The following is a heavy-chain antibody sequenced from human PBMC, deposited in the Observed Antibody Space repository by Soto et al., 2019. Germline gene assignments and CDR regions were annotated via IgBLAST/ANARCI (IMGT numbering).Heavy chain of an antibody. CDR3: ARDLGWAFDS. CDR2: ISGGGRPI. J-gene: IGHJ4*02. Sequence: EVQLVESGGGSVQPGGSLRLSCAASGFTFSTFSMNRVRQAPGRGLEWISYISGGGRPISYADSVKGRFTISRDNAKNSLYLQMDSLTDEDTAVYYCARDLGWAFDSWGQGTLVTVSS. D-gene: IGHD6-19*01. V-gene: IGHV3-48*02. CDR1: GFTFSTFS.